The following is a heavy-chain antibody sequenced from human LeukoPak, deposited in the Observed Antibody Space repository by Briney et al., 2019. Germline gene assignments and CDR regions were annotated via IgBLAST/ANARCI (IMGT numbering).Heavy chain of an antibody. CDR3: AKGTTTGTTYSALDI. J-gene: IGHJ3*02. D-gene: IGHD1-1*01. CDR1: GFTFSSCA. CDR2: ISGSGATI. V-gene: IGHV3-23*01. Sequence: GGSLRLSCAASGFTFSSCAMTWVRQAPGKGLEWVSTISGSGATIHYADSVKGRFTISRDNSKNTVYLRMNSLSAEDTAVYYCAKGTTTGTTYSALDIWGQGTMVTVS.